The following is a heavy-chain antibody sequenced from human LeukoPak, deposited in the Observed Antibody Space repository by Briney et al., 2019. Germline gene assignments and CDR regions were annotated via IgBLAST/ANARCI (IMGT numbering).Heavy chain of an antibody. CDR1: MFTFNGYY. J-gene: IGHJ6*03. V-gene: IGHV3-53*01. CDR2: IYSGGST. CDR3: PSGPGCYRSPYCYIAV. Sequence: GGSLRLSCAPWMFTFNGYYMSWVRQAPGKGLEWVSVIYSGGSTYYADSVKGRFTISRDNSKNTLYLQMNSLRAEDTAVYSWPSGPGCYRSPYCYIAVWVKATTVTVSS. D-gene: IGHD3-16*02.